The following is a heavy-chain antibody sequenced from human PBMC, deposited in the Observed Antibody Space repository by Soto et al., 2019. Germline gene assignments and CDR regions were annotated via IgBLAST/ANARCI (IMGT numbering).Heavy chain of an antibody. Sequence: EVQLVESGGGLVQPGGSLRLSCAASGFTFSSYWMSWVRQAPGKGLEWVANIKQDGSEKYYGDSVKGRFTISRDNAKNSLYPQMNSLRAEDAAVYYCARHVEYYDFRSGGTFDPWGQGTLVTVSS. CDR2: IKQDGSEK. V-gene: IGHV3-7*01. CDR1: GFTFSSYW. D-gene: IGHD3-3*01. CDR3: ARHVEYYDFRSGGTFDP. J-gene: IGHJ5*02.